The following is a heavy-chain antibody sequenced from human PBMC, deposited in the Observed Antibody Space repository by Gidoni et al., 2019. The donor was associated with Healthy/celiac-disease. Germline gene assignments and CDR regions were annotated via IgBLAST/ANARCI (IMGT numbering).Heavy chain of an antibody. Sequence: QEQLVESGGGVVQPGRSLRLSCAASGFTFIIYAMHWVRQAPGKGLEWVAVILYDGSNTYYADSVKGRFTISRDNSKNTLYLQMNSLRAEDTAVYYCARGGKAADSGYYYYYYMDVWGKGTTVTVSS. D-gene: IGHD6-13*01. CDR3: ARGGKAADSGYYYYYYMDV. CDR1: GFTFIIYA. V-gene: IGHV3-33*01. CDR2: ILYDGSNT. J-gene: IGHJ6*03.